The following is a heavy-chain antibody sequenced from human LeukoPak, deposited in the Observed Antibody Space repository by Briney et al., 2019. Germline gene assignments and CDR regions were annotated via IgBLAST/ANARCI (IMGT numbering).Heavy chain of an antibody. CDR1: GFTFSNYW. Sequence: GGSLRLSCAASGFTFSNYWMSWVRRAPGKGLEWVANIKQDGSETYYVDSVRGRFTISRDNAKNSLYLQMNSLRAEDTAIYYCARDFWGAYRVDFFDYGGQGTLVTVSS. J-gene: IGHJ4*02. D-gene: IGHD3-3*01. CDR3: ARDFWGAYRVDFFDY. CDR2: IKQDGSET. V-gene: IGHV3-7*01.